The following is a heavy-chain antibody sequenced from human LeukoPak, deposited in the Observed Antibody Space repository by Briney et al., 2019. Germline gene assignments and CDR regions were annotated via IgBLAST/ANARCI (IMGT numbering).Heavy chain of an antibody. J-gene: IGHJ6*02. CDR3: AIAYCGGDCYTDYYYGMDV. D-gene: IGHD2-21*02. Sequence: SVKVSCKASGGTFSSYAISWVRQAPGQGLEWMGAIIPIFGTASYAQKFQGRVTITADESTSTAYMELSSLRSEDTAVYYCAIAYCGGDCYTDYYYGMDVWGQGTTVTVSS. CDR1: GGTFSSYA. CDR2: IIPIFGTA. V-gene: IGHV1-69*13.